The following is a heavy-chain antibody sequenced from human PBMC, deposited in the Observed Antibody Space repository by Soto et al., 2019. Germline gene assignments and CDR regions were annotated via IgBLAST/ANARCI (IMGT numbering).Heavy chain of an antibody. CDR3: ARVPLFPFYYDSRGYYCDWYFDL. J-gene: IGHJ2*01. CDR1: GGSISSYY. D-gene: IGHD3-22*01. CDR2: IYYSGST. Sequence: SETLSLTCTVSGGSISSYYWSWIRQPPGKGLEWIGYIYYSGSTNYNPSLKSRVTISVDTSKNQFSLKLSSVTAADTAVYFCARVPLFPFYYDSRGYYCDWYFDLWGRGTLVTVSS. V-gene: IGHV4-59*01.